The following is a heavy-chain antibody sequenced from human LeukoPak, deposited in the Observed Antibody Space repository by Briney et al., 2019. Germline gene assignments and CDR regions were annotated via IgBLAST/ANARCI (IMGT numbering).Heavy chain of an antibody. D-gene: IGHD2-2*01. CDR1: GFTFTSYA. Sequence: GGSLRLSCAASGFTFTSYAMSWVRQAPGKGLEWVSVIYSGGSTYYADSVKGRFTISRDNSKNTLYLQMNSLRAEDTAVYYCARDQIVVVPAALGNIYYYYYGMDVWGQGTTVTVSS. CDR3: ARDQIVVVPAALGNIYYYYYGMDV. V-gene: IGHV3-66*01. J-gene: IGHJ6*02. CDR2: IYSGGST.